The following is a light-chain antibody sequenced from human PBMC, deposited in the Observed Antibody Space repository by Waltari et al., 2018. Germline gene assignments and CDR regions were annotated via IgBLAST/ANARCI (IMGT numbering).Light chain of an antibody. Sequence: EIQLTQSPSSVSASVGDRVTITCRASQAISSWLAWYQQKPGNSPNLLIYHASNLQSGVPSRFSGSGSGTDFTLTISSLRPEDSVTYYCQQGSAFPPTFGQGTKVEIK. CDR3: QQGSAFPPT. CDR2: HAS. V-gene: IGKV1-12*01. J-gene: IGKJ1*01. CDR1: QAISSW.